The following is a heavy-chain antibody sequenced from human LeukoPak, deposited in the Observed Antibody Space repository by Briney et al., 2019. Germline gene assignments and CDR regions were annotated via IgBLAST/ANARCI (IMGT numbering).Heavy chain of an antibody. CDR3: ARLVYDSRGYYFDY. CDR2: INPSGGST. D-gene: IGHD3-22*01. Sequence: APVKVSLKASGYTLLSYYIHWVGQAPGQGGEGVGVINPSGGSTAYAQQFQGRVTISIDTSKNQFSLKLSSVTAADTAVYHCARLVYDSRGYYFDYWGQGTLVTVSS. CDR1: GYTLLSYY. J-gene: IGHJ4*02. V-gene: IGHV1-46*01.